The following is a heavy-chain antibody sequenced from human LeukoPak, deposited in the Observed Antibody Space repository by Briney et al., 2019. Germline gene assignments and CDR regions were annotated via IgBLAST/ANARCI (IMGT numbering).Heavy chain of an antibody. J-gene: IGHJ6*02. CDR1: GFTFSSYS. CDR2: ISSSSSTI. D-gene: IGHD4-17*01. Sequence: GGSLRLSCAASGFTFSSYSMNWVRQAPGKGLEWVSYISSSSSTIYYADSVKGRFTISRDNAKNSLYLQMNSLRAEDTAVYYCARDPFRRPSATVTKYYYYYYGMDVWGQGTTVTVSS. CDR3: ARDPFRRPSATVTKYYYYYYGMDV. V-gene: IGHV3-48*01.